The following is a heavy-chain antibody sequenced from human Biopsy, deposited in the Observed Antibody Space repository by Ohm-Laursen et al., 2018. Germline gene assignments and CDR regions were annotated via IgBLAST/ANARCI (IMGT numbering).Heavy chain of an antibody. CDR2: INPSGGST. CDR3: ARDKYRSWNYFDN. CDR1: GYSFTSYY. V-gene: IGHV1-46*01. Sequence: ASVKVSCKASGYSFTSYYMHWVRQAPGQGLEWMGIINPSGGSTDYAQKFQGRVTMTRDTSTSTAYMELSRLGSDDTAVYYCARDKYRSWNYFDNWGQGSLVTVSS. J-gene: IGHJ4*02. D-gene: IGHD6-19*01.